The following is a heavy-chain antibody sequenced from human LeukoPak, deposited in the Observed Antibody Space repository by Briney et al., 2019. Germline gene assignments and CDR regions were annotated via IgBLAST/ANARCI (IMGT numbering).Heavy chain of an antibody. D-gene: IGHD1-26*01. Sequence: GGSLRLSCAASGFTVSTNYMSWVRQAPGKGLEWVSEIYSGGSTYYAASVKGRFSISRDTSKNTVYLQMNSLRGEDTVVYYCARDLREHGAFDIWGQGTMVSVSS. CDR2: IYSGGST. CDR1: GFTVSTNY. J-gene: IGHJ3*02. CDR3: ARDLREHGAFDI. V-gene: IGHV3-53*01.